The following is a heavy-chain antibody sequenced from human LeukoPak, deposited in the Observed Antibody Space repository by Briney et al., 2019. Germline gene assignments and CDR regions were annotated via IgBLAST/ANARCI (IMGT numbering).Heavy chain of an antibody. V-gene: IGHV3-23*01. Sequence: GGSLRLSCAASGFLISNDVMTWVRQAPGKGLEWVSAIGADGHSTDYANSVKGRFTISRDNSKNTLYLQMNSLGAEDTALYYCARRVGGTPDYWGRGTLVTVSS. D-gene: IGHD1-26*01. J-gene: IGHJ4*02. CDR3: ARRVGGTPDY. CDR1: GFLISNDV. CDR2: IGADGHST.